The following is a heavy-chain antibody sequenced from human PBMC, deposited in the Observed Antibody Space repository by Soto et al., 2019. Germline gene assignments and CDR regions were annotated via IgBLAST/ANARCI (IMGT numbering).Heavy chain of an antibody. J-gene: IGHJ6*01. V-gene: IGHV1-69*13. CDR3: ARGGVKYYYDSSGYSSHNYGMDV. D-gene: IGHD3-22*01. CDR1: GGTFSSYA. CDR2: IIPIFGTA. Sequence: SVKVSCKASGGTFSSYAISWVRQAPGQGLEWMGGIIPIFGTANYAQKFQGRVTITADESTSTAYMELSSLRSEDTAVYYCARGGVKYYYDSSGYSSHNYGMDVWAQGTTVTVSS.